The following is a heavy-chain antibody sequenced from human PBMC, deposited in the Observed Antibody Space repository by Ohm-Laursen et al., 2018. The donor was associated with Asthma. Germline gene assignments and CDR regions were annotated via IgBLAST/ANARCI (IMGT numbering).Heavy chain of an antibody. J-gene: IGHJ4*02. CDR3: ARDMITFGGVLDY. CDR2: MSYDGSNK. D-gene: IGHD3-16*01. CDR1: GFNFSSYA. Sequence: SLRLSCAASGFNFSSYAMHWVRQAPGKGLEWVAVMSYDGSNKYHADSVKGRFTISRDNSKNTLYLQMNSLRAEDTAVYYCARDMITFGGVLDYWGQGTLVTVSS. V-gene: IGHV3-30-3*01.